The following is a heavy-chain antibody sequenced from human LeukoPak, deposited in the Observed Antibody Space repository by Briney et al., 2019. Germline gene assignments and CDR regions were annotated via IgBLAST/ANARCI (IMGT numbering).Heavy chain of an antibody. V-gene: IGHV3-30*02. CDR1: GFTFSSYD. Sequence: GGSLRLSCAASGFTFSSYDMHWVRQAPGKGLEWVTFIRYDGSNKYYTDSVKGRFTISRDNSKNTLYLQMNSLRAEDTAVYYCARVLTGSWDWFDPWGQGTLVTVSS. CDR2: IRYDGSNK. D-gene: IGHD2-8*02. J-gene: IGHJ5*02. CDR3: ARVLTGSWDWFDP.